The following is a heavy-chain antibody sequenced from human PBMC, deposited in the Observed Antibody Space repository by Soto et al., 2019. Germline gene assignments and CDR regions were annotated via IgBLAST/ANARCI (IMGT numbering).Heavy chain of an antibody. CDR3: ARATGSLRSRNCDY. CDR2: IYHTGST. Sequence: SETLSLTCSVSGGSISTVGHYWTWNRQPPGKGLEWIGSIYHTGSTYYSKSLRSRLTTSVDTSKSQFALRLSSVTAADTDVYYCARATGSLRSRNCDYWGQGSLVTVSS. V-gene: IGHV4-31*03. D-gene: IGHD1-1*01. J-gene: IGHJ4*02. CDR1: GGSISTVGHY.